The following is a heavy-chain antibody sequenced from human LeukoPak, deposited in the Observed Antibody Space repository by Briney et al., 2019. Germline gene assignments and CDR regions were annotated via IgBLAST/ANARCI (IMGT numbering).Heavy chain of an antibody. Sequence: ASVKVSCKASGYTFTGYYMHWVRQAPGQGLEWMGWINPNSGGTNYAQKFQGRVTMTRDTSISTAHMELSRLRSDDTAVYYCARGYSGFDYSFDYWGQGTLVTVSS. J-gene: IGHJ4*02. D-gene: IGHD5-12*01. V-gene: IGHV1-2*02. CDR2: INPNSGGT. CDR1: GYTFTGYY. CDR3: ARGYSGFDYSFDY.